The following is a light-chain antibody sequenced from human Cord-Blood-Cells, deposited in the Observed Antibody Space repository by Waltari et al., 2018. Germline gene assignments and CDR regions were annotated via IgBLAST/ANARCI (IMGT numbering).Light chain of an antibody. CDR3: SSYTSSSTWV. V-gene: IGLV2-14*01. CDR1: SSDVGGYNY. CDR2: EVS. J-gene: IGLJ3*02. Sequence: QSALTQPASVSGSPGQSITISCTGTSSDVGGYNYVSWYQQHPGKAPKLIICEVSNRPSGFSNRFSGSKSGNTASLTISGLQAEDEADYYCSSYTSSSTWVFGGGTKLTVL.